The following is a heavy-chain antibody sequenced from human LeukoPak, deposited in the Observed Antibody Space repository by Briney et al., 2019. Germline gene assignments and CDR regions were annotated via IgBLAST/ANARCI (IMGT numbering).Heavy chain of an antibody. CDR3: AKDKGGGEAFDI. Sequence: GGSLRLSCAASGFTFSSYAMSWVRQAPGKGLEWVAVISYDGSNKYYADSVKGRFTISRDNSKNTLYLQMNSLRAEDTAVYYCAKDKGGGEAFDIWGQGTMVTVSS. CDR1: GFTFSSYA. CDR2: ISYDGSNK. J-gene: IGHJ3*02. D-gene: IGHD3-16*01. V-gene: IGHV3-30*18.